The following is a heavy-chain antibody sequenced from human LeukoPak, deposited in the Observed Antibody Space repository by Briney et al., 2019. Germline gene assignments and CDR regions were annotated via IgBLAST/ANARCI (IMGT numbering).Heavy chain of an antibody. CDR3: ARVKGREGSTVIIDY. V-gene: IGHV4-59*02. Sequence: SETLSLTCTVSGGSVSNYYRSWIRQSPGKGLEWIGYISHSGSVNYNPSLKSRVTMSVDTSKNQFSLKLSSVTAADTAVYYCARVKGREGSTVIIDYWGQGTLVTVSS. CDR1: GGSVSNYY. D-gene: IGHD3-10*01. J-gene: IGHJ4*02. CDR2: ISHSGSV.